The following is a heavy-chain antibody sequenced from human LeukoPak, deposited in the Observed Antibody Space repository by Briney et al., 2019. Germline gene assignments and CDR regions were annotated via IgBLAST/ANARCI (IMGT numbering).Heavy chain of an antibody. CDR1: GGSISGSSYY. V-gene: IGHV4-39*01. D-gene: IGHD6-19*01. J-gene: IGHJ4*02. CDR2: IYFSGST. Sequence: SETLSLTCTVSGGSISGSSYYWGWIRQPPGKGLEWLGSIYFSGSTCYNPSLKSRVTISVDTSKDQFSLRLSSVTATDTAVYYCARQPSGCYDWIDYWGQGTLVTVSS. CDR3: ARQPSGCYDWIDY.